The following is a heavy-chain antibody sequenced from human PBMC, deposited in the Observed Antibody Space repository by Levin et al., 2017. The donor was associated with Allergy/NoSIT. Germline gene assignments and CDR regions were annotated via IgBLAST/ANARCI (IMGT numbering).Heavy chain of an antibody. CDR1: GFAVSSNH. V-gene: IGHV3-53*01. Sequence: GGSLRLSCAASGFAVSSNHMSWVRQAPGKGLEWVSGTYSGAGTYYADSVKGRFTSSRDNSKNTLYLQMNGLRAEDTAVYYCARLIRDYGVYKGDYLDYWGQGTLVTVAS. CDR3: ARLIRDYGVYKGDYLDY. D-gene: IGHD4-17*01. J-gene: IGHJ4*02. CDR2: TYSGAGT.